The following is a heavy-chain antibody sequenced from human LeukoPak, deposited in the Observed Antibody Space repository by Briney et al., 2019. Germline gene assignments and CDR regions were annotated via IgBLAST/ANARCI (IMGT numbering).Heavy chain of an antibody. D-gene: IGHD6-13*01. Sequence: GASVKVSCKASGYTFTSYDINWVRQATGQGLEWMGWMNPNSGNTGYAQKFQGRVTITADKSTSTAYMELSSLRSEDTAVYYCARGIAAAGTPYYFDYWGQGTLVTVSS. CDR1: GYTFTSYD. CDR3: ARGIAAAGTPYYFDY. J-gene: IGHJ4*02. V-gene: IGHV1-8*01. CDR2: MNPNSGNT.